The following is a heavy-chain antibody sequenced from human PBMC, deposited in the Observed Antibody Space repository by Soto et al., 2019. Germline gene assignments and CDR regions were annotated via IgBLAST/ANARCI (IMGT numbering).Heavy chain of an antibody. D-gene: IGHD3-3*01. CDR2: ISGSGGST. CDR3: AKDLVSSGYFTNWFDP. J-gene: IGHJ5*02. V-gene: IGHV3-23*01. CDR1: GFTFSSYA. Sequence: EVQLLESGGGLVQPGGSLRLSCAASGFTFSSYAMSWVRQAPGKGLEWVSAISGSGGSTDYADSVKGRFTISRDNSKNTLYLQMNSLRAEDTAVYYCAKDLVSSGYFTNWFDPWGQGTLVTVSS.